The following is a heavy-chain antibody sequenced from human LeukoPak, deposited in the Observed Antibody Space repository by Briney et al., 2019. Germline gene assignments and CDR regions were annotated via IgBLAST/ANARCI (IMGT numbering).Heavy chain of an antibody. CDR2: IWYDGSNK. CDR1: RFTFSSYG. J-gene: IGHJ4*02. V-gene: IGHV3-33*01. CDR3: ARAKSEWELPRDY. Sequence: GGSLRLSCAAPRFTFSSYGMHWVRQAPGKGLEWVAVIWYDGSNKYYADSVKGRFTISRDNSKNTLYLQMNSLRAEDTAVYYCARAKSEWELPRDYWGQGTLVTVSS. D-gene: IGHD1-26*01.